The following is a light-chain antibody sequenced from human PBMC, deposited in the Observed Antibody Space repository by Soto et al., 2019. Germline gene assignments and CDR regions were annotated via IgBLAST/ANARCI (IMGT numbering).Light chain of an antibody. CDR2: HAS. CDR3: NQYYGLPPLT. V-gene: IGKV1-33*01. Sequence: DIQMTQSPSSLSASIGDRVTITCQASQNITNNLSWYQQKPGKAPNLLIYHASKLAKGVTSRFSGSGSGTDFSFITTSLQREDLATYYCNQYYGLPPLTFGQGTRLEIK. J-gene: IGKJ5*01. CDR1: QNITNN.